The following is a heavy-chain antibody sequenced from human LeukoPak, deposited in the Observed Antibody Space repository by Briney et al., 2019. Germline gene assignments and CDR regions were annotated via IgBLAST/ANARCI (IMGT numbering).Heavy chain of an antibody. CDR3: ARGVDPYTWFDP. J-gene: IGHJ5*02. CDR1: GGSISSHY. CDR2: IYYSGST. V-gene: IGHV4-59*11. Sequence: PSETLSLTCTVSGGSISSHYWSWIRQPPGKGLEWIGYIYYSGSTNYNPSLKSRVTISVDTSKNQFSLKLSSVTPADTAVYYCARGVDPYTWFDPWGQGTLVTVSS.